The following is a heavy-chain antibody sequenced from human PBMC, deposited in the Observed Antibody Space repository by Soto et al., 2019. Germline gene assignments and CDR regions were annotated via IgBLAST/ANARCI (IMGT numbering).Heavy chain of an antibody. V-gene: IGHV3-74*01. CDR3: AREACSGGNCFYFGPDY. CDR2: IKSDGSST. CDR1: GFTFSSYW. J-gene: IGHJ4*02. Sequence: GGSLRLSCAASGFTFSSYWMHWVRQAPGKGLVWVSRIKSDGSSTSYADSVKGRFTISRDNAKNTLYLQMNSLRAEDTAVYYCAREACSGGNCFYFGPDYWGQGT. D-gene: IGHD2-15*01.